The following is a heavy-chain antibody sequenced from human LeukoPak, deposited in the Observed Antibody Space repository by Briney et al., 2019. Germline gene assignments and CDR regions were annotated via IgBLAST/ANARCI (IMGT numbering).Heavy chain of an antibody. CDR3: AKPTSGDGSFLIDY. J-gene: IGHJ4*02. CDR2: IWYDGSYT. Sequence: TGGSLRLSCAASGFTFSSYGMHWVRQAPGKGLEWVAVIWYDGSYTYYAESVKGRFTISRDNSRNTLYLQMSSLRAGDTAVYYCAKPTSGDGSFLIDYWGQGTLVTVSP. V-gene: IGHV3-33*06. D-gene: IGHD1-26*01. CDR1: GFTFSSYG.